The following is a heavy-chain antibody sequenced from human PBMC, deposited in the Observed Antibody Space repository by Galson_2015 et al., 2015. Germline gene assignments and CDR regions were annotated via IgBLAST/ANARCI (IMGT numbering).Heavy chain of an antibody. Sequence: SCKASGGTFSSYAISWVRQAPGQGLEWMGGIIPIFGTANYAQKFQGRVTITADESTSTAYMELSSLRSEDTAVYYCARMDSYDILTGYFSMLLVDYYGMDVWGQGTTVTVSS. D-gene: IGHD3-9*01. CDR1: GGTFSSYA. J-gene: IGHJ6*02. CDR3: ARMDSYDILTGYFSMLLVDYYGMDV. CDR2: IIPIFGTA. V-gene: IGHV1-69*01.